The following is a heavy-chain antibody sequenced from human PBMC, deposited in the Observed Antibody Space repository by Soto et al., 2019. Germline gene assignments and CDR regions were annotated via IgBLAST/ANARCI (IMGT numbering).Heavy chain of an antibody. V-gene: IGHV1-46*01. D-gene: IGHD6-19*01. J-gene: IGHJ5*02. Sequence: ASVKVSCKASGYPFTSYYLHWVRQAPGQGPQWIGGINVSDGSTRYAQSFQGRVSMTSDTSTSTVKMELSRLRSEDTAVYYCAREGAVAGTSFDHWGQGTVVTVSS. CDR3: AREGAVAGTSFDH. CDR2: INVSDGST. CDR1: GYPFTSYY.